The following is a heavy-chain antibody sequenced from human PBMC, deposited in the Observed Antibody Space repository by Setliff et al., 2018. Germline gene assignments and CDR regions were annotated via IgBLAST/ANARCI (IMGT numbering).Heavy chain of an antibody. CDR1: GGSISTTDYY. CDR3: ARYDSSGYSENYYFDY. J-gene: IGHJ4*02. Sequence: PSETLSLTCTVSGGSISTTDYYWGWIRQPPGKGLEWIGCVHYSGNTYYSPSLKSRVTMFVDTSKNQFSLMLYSVTAADTAIYYCARYDSSGYSENYYFDYWDQGTQVTVSS. CDR2: VHYSGNT. D-gene: IGHD3-22*01. V-gene: IGHV4-39*07.